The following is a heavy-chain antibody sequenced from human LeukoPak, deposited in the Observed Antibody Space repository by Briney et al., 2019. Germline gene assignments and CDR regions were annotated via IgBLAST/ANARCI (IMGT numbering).Heavy chain of an antibody. J-gene: IGHJ6*03. CDR2: IYSGGST. D-gene: IGHD6-6*01. Sequence: GGSLRLSCAASGVTVSSNYISWVRQAPGKGLEWFSGIYSGGSTYYADSVKGRCTISRDNSKNTMYLQMNSLRAEDTAVYYCARGIAARLIYYYYYYMDVWGKGTTVTVSS. V-gene: IGHV3-66*02. CDR3: ARGIAARLIYYYYYYMDV. CDR1: GVTVSSNY.